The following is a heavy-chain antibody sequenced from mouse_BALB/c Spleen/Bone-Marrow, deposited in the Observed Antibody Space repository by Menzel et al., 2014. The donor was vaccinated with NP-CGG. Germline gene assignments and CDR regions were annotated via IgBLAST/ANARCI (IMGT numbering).Heavy chain of an antibody. J-gene: IGHJ1*01. Sequence: EVKLVESGGGLVQPGGSLRLSCAPSGFTFTDYYMSWVRQPPGKALEWLGFIRNKANGYTTEYSASVKGRFTISRDNSQSILYLQMNTLRAEDSATYYCARDINYDNSWYFDGWGAGTTVTVSS. D-gene: IGHD2-1*01. V-gene: IGHV7-3*02. CDR2: IRNKANGYTT. CDR1: GFTFTDYY. CDR3: ARDINYDNSWYFDG.